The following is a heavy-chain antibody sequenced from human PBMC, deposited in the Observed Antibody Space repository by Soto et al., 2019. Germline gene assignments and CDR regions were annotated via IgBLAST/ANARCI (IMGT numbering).Heavy chain of an antibody. Sequence: SGPTLVKPTQTLTLTCTFSGFSLTTSGEAVGWIRQPPGKALEWLALIYWDDDKRSSPSLKSRLTITKDTSKNQVVLTMTNMDPVDTATYYCAHIPGSGQLLYSYYYYMDVWGKGTTVTVSS. D-gene: IGHD3-10*01. V-gene: IGHV2-5*02. CDR2: IYWDDDK. CDR1: GFSLTTSGEA. J-gene: IGHJ6*03. CDR3: AHIPGSGQLLYSYYYYMDV.